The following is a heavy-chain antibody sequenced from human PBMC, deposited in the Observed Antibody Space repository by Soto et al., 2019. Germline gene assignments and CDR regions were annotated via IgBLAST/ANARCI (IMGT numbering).Heavy chain of an antibody. J-gene: IGHJ4*02. V-gene: IGHV3-33*01. D-gene: IGHD1-7*01. CDR1: GGIFHGYG. CDR3: ARDGIGGTVFRGYLDY. CDR2: IRFDGSNE. Sequence: GGSLRLSCAVPGGIFHGYGMHWVSQAPGKGLEWVAIIRFDGSNEEYADSVKGRFTISRDNSKNTLYLQMNTLGAEDTAVYYCARDGIGGTVFRGYLDYWGRGTVVTVPS.